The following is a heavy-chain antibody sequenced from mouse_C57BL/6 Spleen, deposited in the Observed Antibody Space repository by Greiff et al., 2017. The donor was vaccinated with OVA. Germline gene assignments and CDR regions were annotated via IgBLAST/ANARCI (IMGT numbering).Heavy chain of an antibody. CDR1: GYTFTSYW. CDR2: IDPSGSCT. Sequence: QVQLQQPGAELVKPGASVKLSCKASGYTFTSYWMQWVKQRPGQGLEWIGEIDPSGSCTNYNEKFKGKATLTVDKSSSTAYMQLSSLTSEDSAVYYCARLYERYAMDYWGQGTSVTVSS. J-gene: IGHJ4*01. CDR3: ARLYERYAMDY. V-gene: IGHV1-50*01. D-gene: IGHD1-1*01.